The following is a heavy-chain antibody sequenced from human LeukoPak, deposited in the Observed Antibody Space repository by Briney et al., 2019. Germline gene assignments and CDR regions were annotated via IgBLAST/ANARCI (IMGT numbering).Heavy chain of an antibody. D-gene: IGHD3-22*01. Sequence: GGSLRLSCAASGFTFSDYYMSWIRQAPGKGLEWVSYISSSGSTIYYADSVKGRFTISRDNAKNSLYLQMNSLRAEDTAVYYCARAQTVRITMTPGGYWGQGTLVTVSS. V-gene: IGHV3-11*01. CDR2: ISSSGSTI. CDR3: ARAQTVRITMTPGGY. J-gene: IGHJ4*02. CDR1: GFTFSDYY.